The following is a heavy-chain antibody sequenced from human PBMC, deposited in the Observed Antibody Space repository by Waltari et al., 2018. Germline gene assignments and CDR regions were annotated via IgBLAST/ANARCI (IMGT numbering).Heavy chain of an antibody. V-gene: IGHV4-59*01. CDR2: IYYSWST. CDR3: ARVPSYYDILTGYYPDAFDI. CDR1: GGSISSYY. J-gene: IGHJ3*02. Sequence: QVQLQESGPGLVKPSETLSLTCTVSGGSISSYYWSWIRQPPGKGLEWIGYIYYSWSTNYNPTLKSRVTISVDTSKNQFSLKLSSVTAADTAVYYCARVPSYYDILTGYYPDAFDIWGQGTMVTVSS. D-gene: IGHD3-9*01.